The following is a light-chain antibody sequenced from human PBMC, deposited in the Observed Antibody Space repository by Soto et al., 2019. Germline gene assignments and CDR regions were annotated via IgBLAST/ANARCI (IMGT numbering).Light chain of an antibody. CDR3: SIYAGGDSVI. J-gene: IGLJ2*01. V-gene: IGLV2-8*01. CDR2: EVT. CDR1: SSDVGSYFY. Sequence: QSALTQPPSASGSPGQSVTISCTGTSSDVGSYFYVSWYQQQPGKAPKLIIYEVTKRPSGVPDRFSGSKSGNTASLTVSGLQVEDEADYYWSIYAGGDSVIFGGGGKVTVL.